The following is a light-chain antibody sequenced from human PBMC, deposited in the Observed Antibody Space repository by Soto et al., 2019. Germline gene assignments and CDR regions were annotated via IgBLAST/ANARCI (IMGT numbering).Light chain of an antibody. CDR3: QQYGSSTQFT. CDR2: GAS. Sequence: EMVLTQSPGTLSLSPGERATLSCRASQSVSSSYLAWYQQKPGQAPRLLIYGASSRATGIPDRFSGSGSGTYFTLTISRLEPEDFAVYYCQQYGSSTQFTFGHGTLLEIK. J-gene: IGKJ5*01. CDR1: QSVSSSY. V-gene: IGKV3-20*01.